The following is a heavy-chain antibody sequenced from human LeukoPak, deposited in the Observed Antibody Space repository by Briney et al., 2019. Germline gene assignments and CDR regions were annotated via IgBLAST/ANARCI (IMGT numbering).Heavy chain of an antibody. Sequence: PGRSLRLSCAASGFTFSSYAMHWVRQAPGKGLEWVAVISYDGRNKYYADSVKGRFIISTDDSKTTVYLQMNSLRAEDTAVYYCAKDRGSGYFDYGGQGTLVTVSS. CDR1: GFTFSSYA. D-gene: IGHD3-10*01. CDR2: ISYDGRNK. V-gene: IGHV3-30*04. CDR3: AKDRGSGYFDY. J-gene: IGHJ4*02.